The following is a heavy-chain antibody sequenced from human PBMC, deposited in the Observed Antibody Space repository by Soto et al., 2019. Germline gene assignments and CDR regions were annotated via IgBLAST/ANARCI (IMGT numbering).Heavy chain of an antibody. CDR3: ARDRIAAAGSMQWFDP. CDR1: GGSISSYY. Sequence: PSETLSLTCTVSGGSISSYYWSWIRQPAGKGLEWIGRIYTSGSTNYNPSLKSRVTTSVDTSKNQFSLKLSSVTAADTAVYYCARDRIAAAGSMQWFDPWGQGTLVTVS. V-gene: IGHV4-4*07. J-gene: IGHJ5*02. D-gene: IGHD6-13*01. CDR2: IYTSGST.